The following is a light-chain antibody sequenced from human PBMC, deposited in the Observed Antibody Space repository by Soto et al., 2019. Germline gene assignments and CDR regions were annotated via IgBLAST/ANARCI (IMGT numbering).Light chain of an antibody. CDR3: QRYNRWPLS. J-gene: IGKJ4*01. Sequence: IPMTQSPGTLAVSPGEGAAPASRASQGIGSTLAWYQQKPGQTPKLLIYDASTRATGVPARFSGGGSGTEFTLTINSLQSEDFAVYYCQRYNRWPLSFGVGTKVDI. CDR2: DAS. V-gene: IGKV3-15*01. CDR1: QGIGST.